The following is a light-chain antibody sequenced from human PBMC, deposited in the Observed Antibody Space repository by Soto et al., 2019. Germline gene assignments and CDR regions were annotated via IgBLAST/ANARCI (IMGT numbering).Light chain of an antibody. CDR2: DAS. Sequence: EIVLTQSPATLSLSPGERATLSCRASQSVSSYLAWYQQKPGQAPRLLIYDASNRATGIPARFSGSVSGTDFTLTISSLEPEDFAVYYCQQRSSWPLLWTFGGGTKVEIK. V-gene: IGKV3-11*01. CDR1: QSVSSY. CDR3: QQRSSWPLLWT. J-gene: IGKJ4*01.